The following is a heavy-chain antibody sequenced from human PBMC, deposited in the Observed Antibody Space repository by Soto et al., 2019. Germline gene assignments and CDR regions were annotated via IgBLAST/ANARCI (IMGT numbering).Heavy chain of an antibody. D-gene: IGHD3-3*01. V-gene: IGHV3-53*02. Sequence: EVQLVETGGGLIQPGGSLRLSCAASGFTVSSNYMSWVRQAPGKGLEWVSVIYSGGSTYYADSVKGRFTISRDNSKNTMYLKMNSLRAEDTAVYYCARGGHYDFWSGYPNWFDPWGQGTLVTVSS. CDR1: GFTVSSNY. CDR2: IYSGGST. J-gene: IGHJ5*02. CDR3: ARGGHYDFWSGYPNWFDP.